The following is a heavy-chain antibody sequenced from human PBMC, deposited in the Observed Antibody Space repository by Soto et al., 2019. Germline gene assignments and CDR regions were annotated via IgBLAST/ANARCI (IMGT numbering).Heavy chain of an antibody. CDR1: GYSFTSYW. D-gene: IGHD4-17*01. Sequence: PGESLKISCKGSGYSFTSYWIGWVRQMPGKGLEWMGIIYPGDSDTRHSPSFQGQVTISADKSISTAYLQWSSLKASDTAMYYCAGGDYGDYVGYHYYGMDVWGQGTTVTVSS. V-gene: IGHV5-51*01. J-gene: IGHJ6*02. CDR3: AGGDYGDYVGYHYYGMDV. CDR2: IYPGDSDT.